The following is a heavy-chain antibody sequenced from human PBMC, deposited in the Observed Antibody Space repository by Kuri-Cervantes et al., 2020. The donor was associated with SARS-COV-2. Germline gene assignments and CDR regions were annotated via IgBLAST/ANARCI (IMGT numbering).Heavy chain of an antibody. V-gene: IGHV3-48*03. CDR3: ARNLSSSWYGNWFDP. CDR2: ISSSGSTI. CDR1: GFTFSSYE. D-gene: IGHD6-13*01. J-gene: IGHJ5*02. Sequence: GGSLRLSCAASGFTFSSYEMNWVRQAPGKGLEWVSYISSSGSTIYYADSVKGRFTISRDNAKNSLYLQMNSLRAEDTAVYYCARNLSSSWYGNWFDPWGQGTLVTVSS.